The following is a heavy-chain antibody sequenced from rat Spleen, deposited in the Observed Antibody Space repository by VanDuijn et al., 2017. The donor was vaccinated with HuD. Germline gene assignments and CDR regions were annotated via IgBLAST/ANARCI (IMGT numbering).Heavy chain of an antibody. D-gene: IGHD4-3*01. CDR1: GFSLTSYN. Sequence: QVQLKESGPGLVQPSQTLSLTCTVAGFSLTSYNVHWVRQPPGKGLEWMGVIWNTGGTRYNSALKSRLSISKDTSKSQVFLKMNSLQTEDTATYYCARVEDNSGYGVMDAWGQGASVTVSS. J-gene: IGHJ4*01. V-gene: IGHV2-41*01. CDR2: IWNTGGT. CDR3: ARVEDNSGYGVMDA.